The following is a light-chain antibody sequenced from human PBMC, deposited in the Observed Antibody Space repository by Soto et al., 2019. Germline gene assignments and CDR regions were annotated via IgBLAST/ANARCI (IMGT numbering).Light chain of an antibody. V-gene: IGLV2-14*01. J-gene: IGLJ1*01. CDR1: SSDVGGYNY. CDR2: DVS. CDR3: SSYTSSSTRV. Sequence: SVLTQPASVSGSPGQSITISCTGTSSDVGGYNYVSWYQQHPGKAPKLMIYDVSNRPSGVSNRFSGSKSGNTASLTISGLKAEDEADYYSSSYTSSSTRVFGTGTKSPS.